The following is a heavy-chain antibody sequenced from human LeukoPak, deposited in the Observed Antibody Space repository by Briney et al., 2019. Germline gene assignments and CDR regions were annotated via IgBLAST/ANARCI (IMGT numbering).Heavy chain of an antibody. D-gene: IGHD5-12*01. CDR2: INPNSGGT. Sequence: ASVKVSCTASGYTFTGYYMHLVRHTPGQGLGLMGWINPNSGGTKSSQKFQGRVTMTRDTAISTAYMELSSLRSDDTAVYYCATVVATIGKGGFDYWGQGTLVTVSS. V-gene: IGHV1-2*02. CDR1: GYTFTGYY. CDR3: ATVVATIGKGGFDY. J-gene: IGHJ4*02.